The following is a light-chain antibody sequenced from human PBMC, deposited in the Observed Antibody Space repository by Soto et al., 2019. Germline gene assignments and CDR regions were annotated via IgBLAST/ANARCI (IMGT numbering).Light chain of an antibody. V-gene: IGKV3-11*01. Sequence: EIVLTQSPATLSLSPGERATLSCRASQSVSFSLAWYQQKPGQAPRLLLYDASNRATGIPARFSGSGSGTDFTLTISSLEPEDFAVYYCQQRSNWPPITFGQGTRLEIK. CDR2: DAS. J-gene: IGKJ5*01. CDR1: QSVSFS. CDR3: QQRSNWPPIT.